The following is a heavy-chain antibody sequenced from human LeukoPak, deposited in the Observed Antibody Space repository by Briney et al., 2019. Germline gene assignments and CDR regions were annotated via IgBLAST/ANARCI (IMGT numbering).Heavy chain of an antibody. CDR3: VRHEGSISGWPFDY. CDR2: MYLGDSET. CDR1: GYSFTSYW. Sequence: GESLKISCKGSGYSFTSYWIGWVRQMPGKGLEWMGIMYLGDSETRYNPSFQGQVTISADKSISTVFLQWSSLKASDTAMYYCVRHEGSISGWPFDYWGQGTLVTVSS. D-gene: IGHD6-19*01. V-gene: IGHV5-51*01. J-gene: IGHJ4*02.